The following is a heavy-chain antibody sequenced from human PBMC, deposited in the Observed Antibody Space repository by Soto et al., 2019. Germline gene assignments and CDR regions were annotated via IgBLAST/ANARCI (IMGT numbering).Heavy chain of an antibody. CDR1: GFTFSSYG. J-gene: IGHJ4*02. V-gene: IGHV3-30*18. Sequence: GGSLRLSCAASGFTFSSYGMHWVRQAPGKGLEWVAVISYDGSNKYYADSVKGRFTISRDNSKNTLYLQMNSLRAEDTAVYYCAKPTQPGRSSSERFDYWGQGTLVTVSS. CDR3: AKPTQPGRSSSERFDY. CDR2: ISYDGSNK. D-gene: IGHD6-6*01.